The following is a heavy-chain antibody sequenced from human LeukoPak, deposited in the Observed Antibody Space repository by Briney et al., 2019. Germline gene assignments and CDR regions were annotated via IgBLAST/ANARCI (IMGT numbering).Heavy chain of an antibody. Sequence: PGGSLRLSCAASGFTFSSYYMSWIRQAPGKGLECVSYISSSDITIYYADSVKGRFTISRDNAKNSLYLQMNSLRAEDTALYYCAKDIRPSMAAGMTLQHWGQGTLVTVSS. CDR2: ISSSDITI. D-gene: IGHD2-21*01. J-gene: IGHJ1*01. CDR3: AKDIRPSMAAGMTLQH. CDR1: GFTFSSYY. V-gene: IGHV3-11*01.